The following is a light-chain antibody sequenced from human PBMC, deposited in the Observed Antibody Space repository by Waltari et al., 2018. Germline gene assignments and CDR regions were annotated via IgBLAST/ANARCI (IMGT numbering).Light chain of an antibody. CDR3: ATWDDSLSGPV. CDR1: SPNTRSHY. J-gene: IGLJ3*02. V-gene: IGLV1-47*01. CDR2: RNN. Sequence: HSVLTQPPSASGTPGQGVTISCSGSSPNTRSHYVSVYQHLPGTAPKLLIYRNNQRPSGVPDRFSGSKSGTSASLAISGLRSEDEADYYCATWDDSLSGPVFGGGTKLTVL.